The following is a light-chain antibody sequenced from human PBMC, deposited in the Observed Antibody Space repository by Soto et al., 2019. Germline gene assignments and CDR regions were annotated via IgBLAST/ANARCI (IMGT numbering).Light chain of an antibody. J-gene: IGLJ3*02. CDR1: NIGSKS. V-gene: IGLV3-21*04. CDR3: HVWDSSSDHWV. CDR2: YDS. Sequence: SYELTQPPSVSVAPGKTARITCGGNNIGSKSVHWYQQKPGQAPVLVIYYDSDRPSGIPERFSGSNSGNTATLTISRVEAGDEDDYYCHVWDSSSDHWVLGEGTKPTAL.